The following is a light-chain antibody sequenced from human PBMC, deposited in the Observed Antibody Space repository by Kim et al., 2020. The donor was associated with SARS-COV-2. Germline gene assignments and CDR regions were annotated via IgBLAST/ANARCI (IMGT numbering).Light chain of an antibody. J-gene: IGLJ3*02. CDR1: SSDVGGYNY. CDR3: CSYTSSGTVV. V-gene: IGLV2-14*04. CDR2: SVN. Sequence: GQSITITCTGTSSDVGGYNYVSWYQQNPGKAPKLLIYSVNERPSGISNRFSGSKSGDTASLTISGLQAEDEADYYCCSYTSSGTVVFGGGTQLTVL.